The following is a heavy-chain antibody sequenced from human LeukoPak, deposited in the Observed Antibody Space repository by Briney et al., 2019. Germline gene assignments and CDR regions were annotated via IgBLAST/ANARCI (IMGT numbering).Heavy chain of an antibody. CDR1: GYSFTSYW. D-gene: IGHD2-2*01. CDR3: ARGSIVVVPAATLAYWDNWFDP. V-gene: IGHV5-51*01. J-gene: IGHJ5*02. Sequence: GESLKISCKGSGYSFTSYWIGWVRQMPGKGLEWMGIIYPGDSDTRYSPSFQGQVTISADKSISTAYLQWSSLKASDTAMYYCARGSIVVVPAATLAYWDNWFDPWGQGTLVTVSS. CDR2: IYPGDSDT.